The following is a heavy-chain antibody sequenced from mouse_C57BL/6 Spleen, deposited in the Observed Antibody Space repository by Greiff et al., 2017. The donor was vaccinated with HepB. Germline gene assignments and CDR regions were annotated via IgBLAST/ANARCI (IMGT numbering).Heavy chain of an antibody. CDR2: IDPSDSET. J-gene: IGHJ2*01. Sequence: QVQLQQPGAELVRPGSSVKLSCKASGYTFTSYWMHWVKQKPIQGLEWIGNIDPSDSETHYNQKFKDKATLTVDKSSSTAYMQLSSLTSEDSAVYYWARGAGTVFDYWGKGTTLTVSS. CDR3: ARGAGTVFDY. V-gene: IGHV1-52*01. D-gene: IGHD4-1*01. CDR1: GYTFTSYW.